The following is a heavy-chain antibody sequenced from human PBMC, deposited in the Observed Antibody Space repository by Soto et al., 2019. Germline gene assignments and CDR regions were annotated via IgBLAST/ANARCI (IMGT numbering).Heavy chain of an antibody. D-gene: IGHD6-25*01. CDR3: AKGSASGSPYYFDI. CDR1: GCNFRNYA. CDR2: ITGSGGDT. J-gene: IGHJ4*02. Sequence: PHRLCYAASGCNFRNYAMSWVRQTPGKGLEWISAITGSGGDTYHADSVKGRFTISRDNSENTLFLQMYRLRADDTAVYFCAKGSASGSPYYFDIWGQGTLVTVS. V-gene: IGHV3-23*01.